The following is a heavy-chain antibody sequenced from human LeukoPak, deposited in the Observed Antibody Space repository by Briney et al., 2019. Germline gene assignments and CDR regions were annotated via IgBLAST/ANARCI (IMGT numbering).Heavy chain of an antibody. CDR3: ASGFDSSGWYLGGY. D-gene: IGHD6-19*01. CDR2: IYYSGST. J-gene: IGHJ4*02. Sequence: SETLSLTCAVYGGSFSGYYWSWIRQPPGKGLEWIGYIYYSGSTNYNPSLKSRVTISVDTSKNQFSLKLSSVTAADTAVYYCASGFDSSGWYLGGYWGQGTLVTVSS. CDR1: GGSFSGYY. V-gene: IGHV4-59*08.